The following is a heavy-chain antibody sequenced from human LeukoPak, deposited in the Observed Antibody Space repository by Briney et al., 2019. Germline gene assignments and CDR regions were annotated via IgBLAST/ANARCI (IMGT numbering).Heavy chain of an antibody. CDR1: GGSISSYY. Sequence: SETLSLTCTVSGGSISSYYWSWIRQPPGKGLEWIGYIYDSGSTNYNPSLKSRVTISVDTSKNQFSLKLSSVTAADTAVYYCARETYCAADCYSGFDFWGQGTLVTVSS. CDR2: IYDSGST. V-gene: IGHV4-59*01. CDR3: ARETYCAADCYSGFDF. D-gene: IGHD2-21*02. J-gene: IGHJ4*02.